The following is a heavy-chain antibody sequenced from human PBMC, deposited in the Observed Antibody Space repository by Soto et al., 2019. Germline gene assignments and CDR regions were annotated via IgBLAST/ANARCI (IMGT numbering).Heavy chain of an antibody. CDR1: GFTFNYYW. D-gene: IGHD2-21*02. J-gene: IGHJ3*01. CDR2: IHSDGSTT. Sequence: EVQLVESEGGLVQRGGSLRLSCAASGFTFNYYWMHWVRQAPGQGLVWVSHIHSDGSTTTYADSVKGRFTISRDNAKNTLDLQKSSLRAEDTAVYYCVRGDKGGFDLWGQGTTVTVSS. CDR3: VRGDKGGFDL. V-gene: IGHV3-74*01.